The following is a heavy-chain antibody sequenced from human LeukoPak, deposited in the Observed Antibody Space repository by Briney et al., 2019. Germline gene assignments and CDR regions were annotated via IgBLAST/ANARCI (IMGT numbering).Heavy chain of an antibody. D-gene: IGHD4-23*01. CDR2: INPNSGGT. Sequence: ASVKVSCKASGYTFTGYYMHWVRQAPGQGLEWMGWINPNSGGTNYAQKFQGRVTMTRDTSISTAYMELSRLRSDDTAAYYCARAGRLYYGGNSEVLYFQHWGQGTLVTVSS. J-gene: IGHJ1*01. CDR1: GYTFTGYY. V-gene: IGHV1-2*02. CDR3: ARAGRLYYGGNSEVLYFQH.